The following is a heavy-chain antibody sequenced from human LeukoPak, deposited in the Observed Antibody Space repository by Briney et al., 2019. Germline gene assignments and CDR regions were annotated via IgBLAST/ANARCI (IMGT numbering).Heavy chain of an antibody. J-gene: IGHJ6*03. CDR3: ARMMLYYYDRGGDYYYMDV. Sequence: ASVKVSCKASGGTFSSYAISWVRHAPGQGLELMGGIIPIFGTANYAQKFQGRVTITADESTSTAYMELSSLRSEDTAVYYCARMMLYYYDRGGDYYYMDVWGKGTTVTVSS. CDR2: IIPIFGTA. D-gene: IGHD3-22*01. V-gene: IGHV1-69*01. CDR1: GGTFSSYA.